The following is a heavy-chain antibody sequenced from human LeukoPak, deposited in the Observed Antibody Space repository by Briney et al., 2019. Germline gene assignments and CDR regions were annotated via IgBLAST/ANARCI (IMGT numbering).Heavy chain of an antibody. J-gene: IGHJ6*02. D-gene: IGHD6-19*01. CDR3: ARGLAVAGYYYGMDV. CDR2: ISSSSSYI. V-gene: IGHV3-21*01. Sequence: PGGSLRLSCAASGFTFSSYSMNWVRQAPGKGLEWVSSISSSSSYIYYADSVKGRFTISRDNAKNSLYLQMNSLRAEDTAVYYCARGLAVAGYYYGMDVWGQGTTVTVSS. CDR1: GFTFSSYS.